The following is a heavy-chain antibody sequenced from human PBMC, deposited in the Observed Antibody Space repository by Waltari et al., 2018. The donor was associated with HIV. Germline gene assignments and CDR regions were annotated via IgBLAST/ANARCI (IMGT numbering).Heavy chain of an antibody. CDR2: TYSRYKWDN. V-gene: IGHV6-1*01. CDR3: ARDRVLTGIYDAFDI. Sequence: QVQLQQSGPGLVKPSQTLSLTSAISGDSVSLHSAPWHWIRQSPSRCLEWLGRTYSRYKWDNDYAGAGKSRITIHPDTSKNQVSLQLNSVTLEDTAVYYCARDRVLTGIYDAFDIWGQGTMVTVSS. J-gene: IGHJ3*02. D-gene: IGHD7-27*01. CDR1: GDSVSLHSAP.